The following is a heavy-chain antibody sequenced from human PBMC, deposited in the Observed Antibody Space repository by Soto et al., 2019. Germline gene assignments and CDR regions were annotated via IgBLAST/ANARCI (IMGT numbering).Heavy chain of an antibody. J-gene: IGHJ4*02. Sequence: PGGSLRLSCAASGFTFSNAWMSWVRQAPGKGLEWVGRIKSKTDGGTTDYAAPVKGRFTISRDDSKNTLYLQMNSLKTEDTAVYYCTTRIAAAGTIDYWGQGTLVTVSS. CDR1: GFTFSNAW. CDR2: IKSKTDGGTT. D-gene: IGHD6-13*01. CDR3: TTRIAAAGTIDY. V-gene: IGHV3-15*01.